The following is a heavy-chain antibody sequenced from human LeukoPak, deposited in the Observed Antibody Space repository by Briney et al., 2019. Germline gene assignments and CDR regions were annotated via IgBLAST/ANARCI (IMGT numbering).Heavy chain of an antibody. V-gene: IGHV4-34*01. CDR2: INHTGST. CDR1: GGFFSGYY. Sequence: SETLSLTCAVYGGFFSGYYWSWIRQPPGKGLEWIGEINHTGSTNYNPSLKSRVTISVDTSKNQFSLKLNSVTAADTAVYYCARGSQRGGAVAYNWFDPWGQGTLVTVSS. CDR3: ARGSQRGGAVAYNWFDP. J-gene: IGHJ5*02. D-gene: IGHD6-19*01.